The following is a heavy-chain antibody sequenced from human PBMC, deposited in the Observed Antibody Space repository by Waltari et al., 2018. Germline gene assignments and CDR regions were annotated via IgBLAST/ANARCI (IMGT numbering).Heavy chain of an antibody. V-gene: IGHV1-18*01. CDR3: ARNIMRRIDE. Sequence: QVRLVQFGTEVKRPGASVKVSCKASGFTFNNFGFSWVRQAPGPGLEWLGWISAYSGATQYAEKFQGRVTMTTDTSTDIVYMDLRSLRSDDTAVYFCARNIMRRIDEWGQGTLLTVSS. CDR1: GFTFNNFG. J-gene: IGHJ4*02. D-gene: IGHD3-16*01. CDR2: ISAYSGAT.